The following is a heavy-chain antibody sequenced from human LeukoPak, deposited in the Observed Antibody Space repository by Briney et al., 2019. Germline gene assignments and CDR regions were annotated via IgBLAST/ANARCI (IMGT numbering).Heavy chain of an antibody. Sequence: ASVRVSCKASGYTFTGYGISWVRQAPGQGLEWMGWISAYNGNTNYAQKLQGRVTMTTDTSTSTAYMELRSLRSDDTAVYYCARDPLGGSGWPSGYWGQGTLVTVSS. CDR1: GYTFTGYG. V-gene: IGHV1-18*01. J-gene: IGHJ4*02. D-gene: IGHD6-19*01. CDR2: ISAYNGNT. CDR3: ARDPLGGSGWPSGY.